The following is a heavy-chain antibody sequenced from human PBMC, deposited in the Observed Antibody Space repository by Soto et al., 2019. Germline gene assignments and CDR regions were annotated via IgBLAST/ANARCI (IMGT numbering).Heavy chain of an antibody. CDR2: IYYSGST. J-gene: IGHJ5*02. V-gene: IGHV4-59*01. CDR3: ARVYYDFWSGYLAWFDP. D-gene: IGHD3-3*01. CDR1: GGSINNYY. Sequence: QVQLQESGPGLVKPSETLSLTCTVSGGSINNYYWSWIRQPPGKGLEWIGYIYYSGSTNYNPSLKSRVTISVDTSKNRFSLKLSSVTAADTAVYYCARVYYDFWSGYLAWFDPWGQGTLFPVSS.